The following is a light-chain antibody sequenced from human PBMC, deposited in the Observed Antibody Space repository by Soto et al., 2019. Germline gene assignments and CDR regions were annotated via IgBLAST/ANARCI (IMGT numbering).Light chain of an antibody. J-gene: IGKJ5*01. Sequence: EIVLTQSPGTLSPGERATLSCRASQSVSSSYLAWYQQKPGQAPRLLIYGASSRATGIPDRFSGSGSWTDFTLTISRLEPEDFAVYYCQQYGSSPPITFGQGTRLEIK. CDR3: QQYGSSPPIT. V-gene: IGKV3-20*01. CDR1: QSVSSSY. CDR2: GAS.